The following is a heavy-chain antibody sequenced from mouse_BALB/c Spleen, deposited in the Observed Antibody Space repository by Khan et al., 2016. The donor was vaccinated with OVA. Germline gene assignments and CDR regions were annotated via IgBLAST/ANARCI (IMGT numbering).Heavy chain of an antibody. Sequence: VRLQQSGAELVKPGASVKLSCTASGFNIKDTYMHWVKRRLDQGLVWIGRFDPANGNTKYDPTFQGKATITPATSYNTAYLPLSTLKSEDTAAYYCARSYGHCAMDYWGQGTAVTVSS. CDR3: ARSYGHCAMDY. D-gene: IGHD1-1*02. J-gene: IGHJ4*01. CDR2: FDPANGNT. V-gene: IGHV14-3*02. CDR1: GFNIKDTY.